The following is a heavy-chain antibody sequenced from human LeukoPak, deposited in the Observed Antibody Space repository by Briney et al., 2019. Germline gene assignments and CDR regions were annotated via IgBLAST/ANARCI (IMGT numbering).Heavy chain of an antibody. D-gene: IGHD6-19*01. CDR2: INPSGGST. CDR1: GYTFTSYY. Sequence: GASVKASCKASGYTFTSYYMHWVRQAPGQGLEWMGIINPSGGSTSYAQKFQGRVTMTRDTSTSTVYMELSSLRSEDTAVYYCARGVTTGYSSGWYAPDDAFDIWGQGTMVTVSS. V-gene: IGHV1-46*01. J-gene: IGHJ3*02. CDR3: ARGVTTGYSSGWYAPDDAFDI.